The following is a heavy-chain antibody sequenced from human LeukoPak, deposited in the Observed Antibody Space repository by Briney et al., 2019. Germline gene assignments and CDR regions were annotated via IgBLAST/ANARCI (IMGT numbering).Heavy chain of an antibody. Sequence: PGRSLRLSCAASGFTFSSYAMHWVRQAPGKGLEWVAVISYDGSNRYYADSVKGRFTMSRDNSRNTLYLQMGSLRPEDTAVYYCARDGKAENDYWGQGTLVTVST. V-gene: IGHV3-30*14. J-gene: IGHJ4*02. CDR1: GFTFSSYA. CDR2: ISYDGSNR. D-gene: IGHD1-26*01. CDR3: ARDGKAENDY.